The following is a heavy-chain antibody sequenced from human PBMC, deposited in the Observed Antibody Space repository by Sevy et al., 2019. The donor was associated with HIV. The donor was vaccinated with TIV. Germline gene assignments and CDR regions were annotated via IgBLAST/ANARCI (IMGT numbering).Heavy chain of an antibody. V-gene: IGHV4-59*01. D-gene: IGHD6-13*01. CDR1: GVSISPYY. J-gene: IGHJ4*02. CDR3: ARGGPNQQQLDYFDY. Sequence: SETLSLTCTVSGVSISPYYLAWIRQPPGKGLECIGFSGNTNYNPSLKTRVTTSVDTSKNQFSLKLSSVTAADTAIYYCARGGPNQQQLDYFDYWGQGTLVTVSS. CDR2: SGNT.